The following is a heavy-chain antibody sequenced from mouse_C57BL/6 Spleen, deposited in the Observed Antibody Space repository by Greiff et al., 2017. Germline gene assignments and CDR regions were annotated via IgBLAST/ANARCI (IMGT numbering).Heavy chain of an antibody. CDR3: ASVITTGDY. D-gene: IGHD1-1*01. CDR1: GYSITSGYY. J-gene: IGHJ2*01. V-gene: IGHV3-6*01. CDR2: ISYDGSN. Sequence: EVKLMESGPGLVKPSQSLSLTCSVTGYSITSGYYWNWIRQFPGNKLEWMGYISYDGSNNYNPSLKNRISITRDTSKNQFFLKLNSVTTEDTATYYCASVITTGDYWGQGTTLTVSS.